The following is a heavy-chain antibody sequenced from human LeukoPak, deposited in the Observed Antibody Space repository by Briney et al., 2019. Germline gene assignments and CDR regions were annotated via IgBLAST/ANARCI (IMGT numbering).Heavy chain of an antibody. D-gene: IGHD2-2*01. J-gene: IGHJ6*02. V-gene: IGHV4-59*01. Sequence: SETLSLTCTVSGGSISSYYWSWIRQPPGKGLEWIGYIYYSGCTNYNPSLKSRVTISVDTSKNQFSLKLSSVTAADTAVYYCARELAMPPYYYYGMDVWGQGTTVTVSS. CDR2: IYYSGCT. CDR3: ARELAMPPYYYYGMDV. CDR1: GGSISSYY.